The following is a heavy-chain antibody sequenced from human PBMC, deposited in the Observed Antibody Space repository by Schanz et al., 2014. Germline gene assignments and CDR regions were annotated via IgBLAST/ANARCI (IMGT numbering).Heavy chain of an antibody. CDR3: ARGISTWDAFDI. J-gene: IGHJ3*02. D-gene: IGHD6-13*01. CDR1: GYTFNSYA. CDR2: LNTYLGKP. Sequence: QVRLVQSGAEVKKPGASVKVSCKTSGYTFNSYALHWVRQAPGQGLEWMGWLNTYLGKPTYAQGFTGRFVFSLDTSVSTAYLQISSLKAEDTALYYCARGISTWDAFDIWGQGTVVTVSS. V-gene: IGHV7-4-1*02.